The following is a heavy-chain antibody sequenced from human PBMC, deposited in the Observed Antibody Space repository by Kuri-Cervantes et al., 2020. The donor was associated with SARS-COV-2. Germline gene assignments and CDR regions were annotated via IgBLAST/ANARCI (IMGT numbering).Heavy chain of an antibody. Sequence: GESLKISCAASGFTFSSYSMNWVRQAPGKGLEWVSSISSSSSYIYYADSVKGRFTISRDNSKNTLYLQMNSLRAEDTAVYYCAREEPLSEAFDYWGQGTLVTVSS. V-gene: IGHV3-21*01. CDR1: GFTFSSYS. CDR2: ISSSSSYI. CDR3: AREEPLSEAFDY. D-gene: IGHD1-14*01. J-gene: IGHJ4*02.